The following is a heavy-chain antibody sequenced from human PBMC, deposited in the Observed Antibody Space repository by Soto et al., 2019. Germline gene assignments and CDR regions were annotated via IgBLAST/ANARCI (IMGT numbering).Heavy chain of an antibody. J-gene: IGHJ4*02. CDR3: ARDPTGGSYFDY. CDR2: IIPIFGTA. D-gene: IGHD3-10*01. Sequence: GASVKVSCKASGVTFSSYAISWVRQAPGQGLEWMGGIIPIFGTANYAQKFQGRVTITADESTSTAYMELSSLRSEDTAEYYCARDPTGGSYFDYWGQGTLVTVSS. CDR1: GVTFSSYA. V-gene: IGHV1-69*13.